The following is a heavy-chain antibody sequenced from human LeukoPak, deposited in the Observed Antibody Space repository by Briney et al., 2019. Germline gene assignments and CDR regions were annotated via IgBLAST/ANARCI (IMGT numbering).Heavy chain of an antibody. J-gene: IGHJ4*02. CDR3: ARLRYSTDYPTYYFDY. V-gene: IGHV5-51*01. CDR2: LYPGDSDT. D-gene: IGHD3-9*01. Sequence: GESLKISCKGSGYSFISYWIGWVRQMPGKGLEWMEILYPGDSDTRYSPSFQGQVTISADKSISTAYLQWSSLKASDTAMYYGARLRYSTDYPTYYFDYWGQGTLVTVSS. CDR1: GYSFISYW.